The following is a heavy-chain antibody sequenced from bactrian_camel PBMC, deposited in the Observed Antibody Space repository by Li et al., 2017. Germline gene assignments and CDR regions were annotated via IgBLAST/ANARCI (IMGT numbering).Heavy chain of an antibody. CDR2: FFIGGGTT. Sequence: QLVESGGNSVQTGGSLRLSCEASASSDSNYCMGWFRQYPGKEREGVAVFFIGGGTTAYSDSVKGRFTISQGNAKNTVYLQMSSLKPEDTAMYYRAADAGSRPLGCFDARWLLPSRADYVYWGRGTQVTVS. D-gene: IGHD2*01. CDR3: AADAGSRPLGCFDARWLLPSRADYVY. J-gene: IGHJ4*01. CDR1: ASSDSNYC. V-gene: IGHV3S25*01.